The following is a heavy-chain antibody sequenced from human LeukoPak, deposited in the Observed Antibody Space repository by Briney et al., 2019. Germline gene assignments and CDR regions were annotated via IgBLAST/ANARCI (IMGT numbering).Heavy chain of an antibody. CDR3: ASYTLSNWNAFDI. CDR1: GGSISSSSYF. V-gene: IGHV4-39*01. D-gene: IGHD1-1*01. CDR2: MFHSGST. J-gene: IGHJ3*02. Sequence: NPSETLSLTCTVSGGSISSSSYFWGWIRRPPGKGLEWIGSMFHSGSTYYNPSLRSPVTISVDTSKNQFSLKLSSVTAADTAVYYCASYTLSNWNAFDIWGQGTMVTVSS.